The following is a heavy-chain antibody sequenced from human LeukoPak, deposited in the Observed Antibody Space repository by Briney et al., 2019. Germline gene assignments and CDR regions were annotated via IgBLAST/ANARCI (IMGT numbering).Heavy chain of an antibody. J-gene: IGHJ4*02. CDR3: ARGYDLPGGY. V-gene: IGHV1-46*01. CDR2: INPSGGST. Sequence: GASVKVSCKASGYPFSNYYIHWVRQAPGQTFEWMGIINPSGGSTSYPQVFHGRVTMTSDTSTSTVYMELSSLRSEDTAVYYCARGYDLPGGYWGQGSLVIVSS. CDR1: GYPFSNYY. D-gene: IGHD3-3*01.